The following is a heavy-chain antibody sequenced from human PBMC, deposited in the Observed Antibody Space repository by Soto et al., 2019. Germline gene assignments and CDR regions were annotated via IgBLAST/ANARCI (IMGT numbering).Heavy chain of an antibody. Sequence: QVQLVQSGAEVKKPGSSVKVSCKASGGTFSSYAISWVRQAPGQGLEWMGGIIPIFGTANYAQKFQGRVTITADEATSTADMELSSLRAEDTAVYYCARHGPAAGYYYGMDVWGQGTTVTVSS. CDR2: IIPIFGTA. J-gene: IGHJ6*02. CDR3: ARHGPAAGYYYGMDV. CDR1: GGTFSSYA. V-gene: IGHV1-69*12. D-gene: IGHD2-2*01.